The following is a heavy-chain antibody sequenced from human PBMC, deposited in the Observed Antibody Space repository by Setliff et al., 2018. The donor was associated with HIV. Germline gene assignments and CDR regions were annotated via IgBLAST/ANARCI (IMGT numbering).Heavy chain of an antibody. V-gene: IGHV4-34*01. Sequence: PSETLSLTCAVYGGSLSGYYWRWIRRPPGKGLEWIGDVSHTGSTNYNPSLKSRITISADTPKNQFSLKLSSVTAADTAVYYCAREGTYSGTYWVRRVASFDIWGQGTMVTVSS. CDR1: GGSLSGYY. J-gene: IGHJ3*02. CDR2: VSHTGST. CDR3: AREGTYSGTYWVRRVASFDI. D-gene: IGHD1-26*01.